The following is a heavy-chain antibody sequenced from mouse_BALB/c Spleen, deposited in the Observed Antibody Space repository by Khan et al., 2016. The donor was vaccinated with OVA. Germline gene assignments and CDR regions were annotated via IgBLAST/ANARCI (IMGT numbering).Heavy chain of an antibody. V-gene: IGHV9-1*02. CDR2: INTYTGES. D-gene: IGHD2-1*01. J-gene: IGHJ2*01. Sequence: QFQLVQSGPELKKPGETVRISCKASGYTFTDYGMNWVKQAPGKGLKWMGWINTYTGESTYADEFKGRFAFSLETSASTAHLQINNLKNEDMATYFCASSRGNFLLDLWGQGTTLTVSS. CDR3: ASSRGNFLLDL. CDR1: GYTFTDYG.